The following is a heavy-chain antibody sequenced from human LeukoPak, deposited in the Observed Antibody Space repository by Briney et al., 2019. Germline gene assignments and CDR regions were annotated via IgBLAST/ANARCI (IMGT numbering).Heavy chain of an antibody. V-gene: IGHV3-66*01. CDR2: FYSGGSR. CDR3: ARDPSDGINV. Sequence: GGSLRLSCAASGFTFSSYSMNWVRQAPGKGLGWVSIFYSGGSRYYADSVKGRFTISRDTSKNTLYLQMNSLRVEDTAVYYCARDPSDGINVWGQGTTVTVSS. J-gene: IGHJ6*02. CDR1: GFTFSSYS. D-gene: IGHD6-6*01.